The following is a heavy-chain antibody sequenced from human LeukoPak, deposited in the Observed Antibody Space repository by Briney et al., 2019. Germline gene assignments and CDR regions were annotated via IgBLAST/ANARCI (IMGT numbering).Heavy chain of an antibody. CDR2: ISGSGGST. V-gene: IGHV3-23*01. Sequence: PGGSLRLSCAASGFTFSSYAVSWVRQAPGKGLEWVSAISGSGGSTYYADSVKGRFTISRDNSKNTLYLQMNSLRAEDTAVYYCAKGSEEEEVGFTFGGVIVTLYYFDYWGQGTLVTVSS. CDR3: AKGSEEEEVGFTFGGVIVTLYYFDY. J-gene: IGHJ4*02. CDR1: GFTFSSYA. D-gene: IGHD3-16*02.